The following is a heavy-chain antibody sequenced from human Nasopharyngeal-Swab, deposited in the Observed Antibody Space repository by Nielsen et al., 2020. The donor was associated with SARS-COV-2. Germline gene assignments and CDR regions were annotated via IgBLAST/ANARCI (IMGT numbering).Heavy chain of an antibody. V-gene: IGHV5-10-1*01. J-gene: IGHJ3*02. Sequence: KVSCKGSGYSFTSYWISWVRQMPGKGLEWMGRIDPSDSYTNYSPSFQGHVTISADKSISTAYLQWSSLKASDTAMYYCARQVFKDFWSGGDAFDIWGQGTMVTVSS. D-gene: IGHD3-3*01. CDR2: IDPSDSYT. CDR1: GYSFTSYW. CDR3: ARQVFKDFWSGGDAFDI.